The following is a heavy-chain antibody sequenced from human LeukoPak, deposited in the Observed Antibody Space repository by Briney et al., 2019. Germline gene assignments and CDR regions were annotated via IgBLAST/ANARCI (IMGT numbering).Heavy chain of an antibody. CDR3: ARGELGDRSGFSFFDY. D-gene: IGHD3-22*01. CDR2: VMAIFGGV. J-gene: IGHJ4*02. CDR1: RGTFDNYG. V-gene: IGHV1-69*05. Sequence: SVKVSCKAPRGTFDNYGISWVRQAPGQGLEWMGGVMAIFGGVKYGQKFQGRATITTDASTSTAYMELRSLTSEDTGIYYCARGELGDRSGFSFFDYWGQGTLVTVSS.